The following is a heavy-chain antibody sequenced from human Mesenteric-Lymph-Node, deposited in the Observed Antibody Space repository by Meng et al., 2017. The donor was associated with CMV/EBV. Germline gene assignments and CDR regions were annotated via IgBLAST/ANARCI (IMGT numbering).Heavy chain of an antibody. V-gene: IGHV3-21*01. Sequence: GESLKISCAASGFTFSTYSMNWVRQAPGKGLEWVSSISSTSTFIYYADSVRGRFTISRDNAKNSLYLQMNSLRAEDTAVCYCAKDPGNWNPSWFDSWGQGTLVPSPQ. J-gene: IGHJ5*01. CDR2: ISSTSTFI. CDR1: GFTFSTYS. D-gene: IGHD1-20*01. CDR3: AKDPGNWNPSWFDS.